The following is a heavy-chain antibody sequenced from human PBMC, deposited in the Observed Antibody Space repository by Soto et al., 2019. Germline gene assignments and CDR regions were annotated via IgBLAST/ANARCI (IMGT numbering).Heavy chain of an antibody. V-gene: IGHV3-21*01. CDR1: GFTFSSYS. D-gene: IGHD6-19*01. CDR2: ISSSSSYI. J-gene: IGHJ4*02. CDR3: ARDLLRIIAVAGKGDY. Sequence: PGGSLRLSCAASGFTFSSYSMNWVRQAPGKGLEWVSSISSSSSYIYYADSVRSRFTISRDNAKNSLYLQMNSLRAEDTAVYYCARDLLRIIAVAGKGDYWGQGTLVTVSS.